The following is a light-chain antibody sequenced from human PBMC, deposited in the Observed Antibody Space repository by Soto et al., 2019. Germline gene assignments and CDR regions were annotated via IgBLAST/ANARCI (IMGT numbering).Light chain of an antibody. CDR2: EVT. J-gene: IGLJ1*01. CDR3: SSYTSSSTYV. V-gene: IGLV2-14*01. Sequence: QSVLTQPASVSGSPGQSITISCTGSSSDVGAYHYVSWYQQHPGKAPRIMIYEVTNRPSGVSNRFSGSKSGSTASLTISGLQAEDEADYYCSSYTSSSTYVFGTGTKVTVL. CDR1: SSDVGAYHY.